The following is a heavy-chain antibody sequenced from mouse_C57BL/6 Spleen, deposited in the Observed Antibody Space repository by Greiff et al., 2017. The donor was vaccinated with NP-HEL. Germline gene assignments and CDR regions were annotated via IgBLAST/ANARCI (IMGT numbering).Heavy chain of an antibody. CDR1: GYTFTSYW. Sequence: QVQLQQSGAELVKPGASVKMSCKASGYTFTSYWINWVKQRPGQGLEWIGDIYPGSGSTNYNEKFKSKATLTVDTSSITAYSQLISLNSEDSAVDYSARDDYDEWYFDVWGTGTTVTVSS. CDR2: IYPGSGST. V-gene: IGHV1-55*01. CDR3: ARDDYDEWYFDV. D-gene: IGHD2-4*01. J-gene: IGHJ1*03.